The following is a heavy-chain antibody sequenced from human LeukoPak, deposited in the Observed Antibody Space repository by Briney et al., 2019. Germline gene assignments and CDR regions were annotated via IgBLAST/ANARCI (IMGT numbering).Heavy chain of an antibody. CDR1: GFTCSSYA. V-gene: IGHV3-21*01. Sequence: GGSLRLSRAASGFTCSSYAMNWVRQAPGKGLEWVSSISSSSNYIYYADSVKGRFTISRDNAKNSLYLQMNSLRAEDTAVYYCARGLGCGGDCYHDYWGQGTLVTVSS. CDR3: ARGLGCGGDCYHDY. CDR2: ISSSSNYI. J-gene: IGHJ4*02. D-gene: IGHD2-21*02.